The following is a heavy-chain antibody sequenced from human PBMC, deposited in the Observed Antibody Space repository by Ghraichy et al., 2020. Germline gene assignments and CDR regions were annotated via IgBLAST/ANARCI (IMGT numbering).Heavy chain of an antibody. D-gene: IGHD2-21*01. CDR3: ARRFPISDYFDY. CDR2: IWYDGSNK. V-gene: IGHV3-33*01. CDR1: GFTFSSYG. Sequence: GGSLRLSCAASGFTFSSYGMHWVRQAPGKGLEWVAVIWYDGSNKYYADSVKGRFTISRDNSKNTLYLQMTSLRAEDTAVYYCARRFPISDYFDYWGQGTLVTVSS. J-gene: IGHJ4*02.